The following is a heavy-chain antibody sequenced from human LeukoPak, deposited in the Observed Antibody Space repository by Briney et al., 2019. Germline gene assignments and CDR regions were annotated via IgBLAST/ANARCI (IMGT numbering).Heavy chain of an antibody. CDR3: AKDGGWSEFDY. CDR1: GFSLTTQN. J-gene: IGHJ4*02. CDR2: ASYDGRHI. D-gene: IGHD6-19*01. V-gene: IGHV3-30*18. Sequence: GGSLRLSCAASGFSLTTQNMFWVRQTPGKGLEWVAVASYDGRHIGYAASVQGRFTLSRDISENTLYLQMNSLRAEDTAVYYCAKDGGWSEFDYWSQGTLVTVSS.